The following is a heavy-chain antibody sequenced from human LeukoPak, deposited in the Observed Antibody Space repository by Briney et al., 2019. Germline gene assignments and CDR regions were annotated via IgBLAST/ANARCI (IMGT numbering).Heavy chain of an antibody. CDR3: ARTNTRYHQGGYIDY. CDR2: IWYDGSNK. D-gene: IGHD3-22*01. Sequence: PGRSLRLSCAASGFTFSSYGMHWVRQAPGKGLEWVAVIWYDGSNKYYADSVKGRFTISRDNSKNTLYLQMNSLRAEDTAVYYCARTNTRYHQGGYIDYWGQGTLVTVSS. CDR1: GFTFSSYG. V-gene: IGHV3-33*01. J-gene: IGHJ4*02.